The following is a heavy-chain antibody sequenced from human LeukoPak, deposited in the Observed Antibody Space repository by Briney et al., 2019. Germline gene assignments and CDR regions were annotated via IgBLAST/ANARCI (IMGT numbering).Heavy chain of an antibody. CDR3: ARAGVFGYLTRTLERWYFDL. V-gene: IGHV4-38-2*02. D-gene: IGHD1-1*01. CDR1: GYSISSGYY. J-gene: IGHJ2*01. Sequence: PSETLSLTCTVSGYSISSGYYWGWIRQPPGKGLEWIGSIYHSGRTFYNPSLKSRVTISVDTSKNQFSLKLTSVTAADTAVYYCARAGVFGYLTRTLERWYFDLWGRGTLVTVSS. CDR2: IYHSGRT.